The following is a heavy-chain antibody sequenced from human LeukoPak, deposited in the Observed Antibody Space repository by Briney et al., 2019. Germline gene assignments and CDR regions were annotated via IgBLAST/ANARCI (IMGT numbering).Heavy chain of an antibody. Sequence: SVKVSCKASGYTFTSYGISWVRQAPGQGLEWMGGIIPIFGTANYAQKFQGRVTITADESTSTAYMELSSLRSEDTAVYYCARGLGYCSGGSCYKLDYWGQGTLVTVSS. CDR2: IIPIFGTA. CDR1: GYTFTSYG. D-gene: IGHD2-15*01. V-gene: IGHV1-69*13. CDR3: ARGLGYCSGGSCYKLDY. J-gene: IGHJ4*02.